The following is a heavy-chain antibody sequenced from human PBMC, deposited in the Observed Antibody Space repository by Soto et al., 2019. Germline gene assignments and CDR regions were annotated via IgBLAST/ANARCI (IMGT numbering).Heavy chain of an antibody. Sequence: EVQLVESGGGLVQPGGSLRLSCAASGFTFSSYWMHWVRQAPGKGLVWVSRINSDGSSTSYADSVKGRFTISRDNAKNTLYLQMNRLRAEDTAVYYCARANCGGDCYPGPNWFDPWGQGTLVTVSS. J-gene: IGHJ5*02. D-gene: IGHD2-21*02. V-gene: IGHV3-74*01. CDR1: GFTFSSYW. CDR2: INSDGSST. CDR3: ARANCGGDCYPGPNWFDP.